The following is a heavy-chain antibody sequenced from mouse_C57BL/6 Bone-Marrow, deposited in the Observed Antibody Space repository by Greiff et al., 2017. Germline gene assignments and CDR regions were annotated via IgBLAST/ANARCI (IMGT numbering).Heavy chain of an antibody. V-gene: IGHV1-74*01. D-gene: IGHD2-1*01. Sequence: VQLQQPGAELVKPGASVKVSCKASGYSFTSYWMHWVKQRPGQGLEWIGRIHPSDSDTNSNHQFKGKATLTVDKSSSTAYMQLSSLTSEDSAVYYCAIIVHYYGNYGYAMDYWGQGTSVTVSS. CDR1: GYSFTSYW. CDR2: IHPSDSDT. CDR3: AIIVHYYGNYGYAMDY. J-gene: IGHJ4*01.